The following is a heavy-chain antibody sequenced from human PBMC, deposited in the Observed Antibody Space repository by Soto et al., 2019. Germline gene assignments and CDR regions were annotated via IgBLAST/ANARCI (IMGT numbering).Heavy chain of an antibody. CDR1: GFTFSSDA. J-gene: IGHJ6*02. V-gene: IGHV3-23*01. CDR3: AKDKKSCSGANCYYDGMDV. Sequence: PVGSLRLSCAAPGFTFSSDALSWVRQAPGKGLEWVSTISGGGDSTYYADSVKGRFTISRDHSKNTLYLQMNSLRVADTAIYYYAKDKKSCSGANCYYDGMDVWGQGTTVTVSS. CDR2: ISGGGDST. D-gene: IGHD6-19*01.